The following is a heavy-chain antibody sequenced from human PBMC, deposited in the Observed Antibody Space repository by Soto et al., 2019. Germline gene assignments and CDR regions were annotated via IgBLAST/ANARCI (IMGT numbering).Heavy chain of an antibody. CDR2: IVPMFGTS. V-gene: IGHV1-69*06. CDR3: NRGSEYDFWSGYL. J-gene: IGHJ4*02. Sequence: QERLVQSGAEVRKPGPSVKVSCKVTGGTSTRHAINWVRQAPGQGHEWMGGIVPMFGTSKYAQKFQGRVTITADKSTNIAYMELRSLGSEDTAVYYCNRGSEYDFWSGYLWGQGTLVSVSS. CDR1: GGTSTRHA. D-gene: IGHD3-3*01.